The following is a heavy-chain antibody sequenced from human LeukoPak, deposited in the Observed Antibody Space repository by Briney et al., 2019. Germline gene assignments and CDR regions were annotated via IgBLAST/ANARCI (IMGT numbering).Heavy chain of an antibody. D-gene: IGHD3-10*01. CDR2: TYYRSKWYN. V-gene: IGHV6-1*01. CDR3: ARDMDYYASGTYYNSRWFDP. CDR1: GDSVSNYNVA. J-gene: IGHJ5*02. Sequence: SQTLSLTCAISGDSVSNYNVAWNWIRQSPSRGLEWLGRTYYRSKWYNDYAVSVKSRITINPDTSKNQFSLQLQSVTPEDTAVYYCARDMDYYASGTYYNSRWFDPWGQGTLVTVSS.